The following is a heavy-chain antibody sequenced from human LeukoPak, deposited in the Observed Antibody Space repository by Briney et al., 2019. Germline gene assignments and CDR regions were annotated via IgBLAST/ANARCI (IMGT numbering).Heavy chain of an antibody. J-gene: IGHJ5*02. Sequence: SETLSLTCAVYGGSLSGYYWSWIRQPPGKGLEWIGEINHSGSTNYNPSLKSRVTISVDTSKNQFSLKLSSVTAADTAVYYCASGRGIAAAGKVSGWFDPWGQGTLVTVSS. V-gene: IGHV4-34*01. D-gene: IGHD6-13*01. CDR3: ASGRGIAAAGKVSGWFDP. CDR1: GGSLSGYY. CDR2: INHSGST.